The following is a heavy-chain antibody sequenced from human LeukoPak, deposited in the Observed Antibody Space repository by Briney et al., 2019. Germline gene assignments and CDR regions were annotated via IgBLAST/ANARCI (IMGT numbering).Heavy chain of an antibody. V-gene: IGHV3-23*01. CDR3: AKDLSTIHYDFWSGYDAFDI. CDR1: GFTFSSYA. Sequence: GGSLRLSCAASGFTFSSYAMSWVRQAPGKGLEWFSAIIGSGGSTYYADSVKGRFTISRDNSKNTLYLQMNSLRAEDTAVYYCAKDLSTIHYDFWSGYDAFDIWGQGTMVTVSS. J-gene: IGHJ3*02. D-gene: IGHD3-3*01. CDR2: IIGSGGST.